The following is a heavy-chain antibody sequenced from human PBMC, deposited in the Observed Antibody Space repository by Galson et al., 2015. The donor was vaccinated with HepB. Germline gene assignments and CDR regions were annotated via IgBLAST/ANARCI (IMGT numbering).Heavy chain of an antibody. CDR3: ARERSLAAAGIDY. J-gene: IGHJ4*02. CDR1: GDSVSSNSAT. D-gene: IGHD6-13*01. CDR2: TYYRSKWDN. Sequence: CAISGDSVSSNSATWNWIRQSPSRGLEWLGRTYYRSKWDNDYAISVQSRITINPDTSKNQFSLQLNSVTPEDTAVYYCARERSLAAAGIDYWGQGTLVTVSS. V-gene: IGHV6-1*01.